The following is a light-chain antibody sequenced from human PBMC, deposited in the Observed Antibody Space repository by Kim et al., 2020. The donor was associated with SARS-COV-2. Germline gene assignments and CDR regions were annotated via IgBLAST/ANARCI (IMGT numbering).Light chain of an antibody. Sequence: SPGERATLSCRASQSVNSYYFAWYQQKPGQAPRLLIYGASSRATGIPDRFSGSGSGTDFTLTISRLEPEDFAVYYCHQYGNPPLAFGGGTKVDIK. CDR2: GAS. V-gene: IGKV3-20*01. J-gene: IGKJ4*01. CDR3: HQYGNPPLA. CDR1: QSVNSYY.